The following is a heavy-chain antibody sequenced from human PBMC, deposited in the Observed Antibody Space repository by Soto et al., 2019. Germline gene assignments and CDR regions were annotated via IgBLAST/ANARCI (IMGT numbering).Heavy chain of an antibody. CDR2: ISNDGSDK. J-gene: IGHJ3*01. V-gene: IGHV3-30*18. D-gene: IGHD6-13*01. CDR1: GFTFNNYG. Sequence: QVQLVESGGGVVQPGRSLRLSCAASGFTFNNYGMHWARQASGKGLEWVAAISNDGSDKYYADSVKGPLTRSRDNSKNTLFLQMSSVRAEATAVYYCAKDQARAASHGIDWGQGTMVTVSS. CDR3: AKDQARAASHGID.